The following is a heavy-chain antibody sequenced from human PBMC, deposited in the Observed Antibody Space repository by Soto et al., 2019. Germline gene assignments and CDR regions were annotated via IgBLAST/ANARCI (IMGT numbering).Heavy chain of an antibody. V-gene: IGHV4-34*01. CDR1: GGSFSGYY. Sequence: TSETLSLTCAVYGGSFSGYYWSWIRQPPGKGLEWIGEINHSGSTNYNPSLKSRVTISVDTSKNQFSLKLSSVTAADTAVYYCARAIRYDILTGYYRYFDYWGQGTLVTVSS. CDR3: ARAIRYDILTGYYRYFDY. D-gene: IGHD3-9*01. J-gene: IGHJ4*02. CDR2: INHSGST.